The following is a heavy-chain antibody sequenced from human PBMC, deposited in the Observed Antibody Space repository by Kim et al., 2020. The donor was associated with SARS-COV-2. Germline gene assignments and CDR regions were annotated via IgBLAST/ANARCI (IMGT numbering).Heavy chain of an antibody. CDR1: GFTFSSYW. Sequence: GGSLRLSCAASGFTFSSYWMHWVRQAPEKGLVWVSRINDDGRTTDYADSVKGRFTISRDNAKNTMFLQMNSLRVEDTAVYYCARVAVAVQWCAFVMWGQGTVVTVSS. J-gene: IGHJ3*02. CDR2: INDDGRTT. V-gene: IGHV3-74*01. CDR3: ARVAVAVQWCAFVM. D-gene: IGHD2-8*01.